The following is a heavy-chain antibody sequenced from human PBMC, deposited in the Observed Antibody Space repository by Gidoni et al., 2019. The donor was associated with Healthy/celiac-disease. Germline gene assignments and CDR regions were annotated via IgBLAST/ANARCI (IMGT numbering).Heavy chain of an antibody. V-gene: IGHV3-48*02. CDR2: ISSSSSTI. CDR3: ARDGPYCSGGSCYFNDY. CDR1: GFPVGRLR. J-gene: IGHJ4*02. D-gene: IGHD2-15*01. Sequence: EVQLVESGGGLVQPGGSLRLSCSAPGFPVGRLRMNLVRQGPGKGLEWVSYISSSSSTIYYADSVKGRFTISRDNAKNSLYLQMNSLRDEDTAVYYCARDGPYCSGGSCYFNDYWGQGTLVTVSS.